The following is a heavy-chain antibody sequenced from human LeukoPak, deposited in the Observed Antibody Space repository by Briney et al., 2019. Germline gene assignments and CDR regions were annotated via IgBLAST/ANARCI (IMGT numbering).Heavy chain of an antibody. CDR2: ISSSSSTI. CDR1: GFTFSSYS. Sequence: GGSLRLSCAASGFTFSSYSMNWVRQAPGKGLEWVSYISSSSSTIYYADSVKGRFTISRGNAKNSLYLQMNSLRAEDTAVYYCARRRYSGSSQHFDYWGQGTLVTVSS. CDR3: ARRRYSGSSQHFDY. J-gene: IGHJ4*02. D-gene: IGHD1-26*01. V-gene: IGHV3-48*04.